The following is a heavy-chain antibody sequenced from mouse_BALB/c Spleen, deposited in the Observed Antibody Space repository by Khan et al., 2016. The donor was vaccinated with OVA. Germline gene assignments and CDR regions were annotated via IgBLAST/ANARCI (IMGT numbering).Heavy chain of an antibody. Sequence: QIQLVQSGPELKKPGETVKISCKASGYTFTNYGMNWVTQAPGKGLKWMGWINTYTGEPTYADDFKGRFAFSLETSARAAYLQINNLKYEETATYFCAREPYAMDYWGQGTSVTVSS. CDR3: AREPYAMDY. V-gene: IGHV9-3-1*01. CDR2: INTYTGEP. J-gene: IGHJ4*01. CDR1: GYTFTNYG.